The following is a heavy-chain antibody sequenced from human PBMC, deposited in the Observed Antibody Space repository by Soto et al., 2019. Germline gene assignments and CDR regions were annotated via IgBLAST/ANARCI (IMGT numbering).Heavy chain of an antibody. D-gene: IGHD3-10*01. CDR1: GGTFSSYT. V-gene: IGHV1-69*02. Sequence: QVQLVQSGAEVKKPGSSVKVSCKASGGTFSSYTISWVRQAPGQGLEWMGRIIPILGIANYAQKFQGRVTITADKATSTAYMELSRLRSEGTAVYYCASDRGDGYTNYWCQGTLVTVSS. J-gene: IGHJ4*02. CDR2: IIPILGIA. CDR3: ASDRGDGYTNY.